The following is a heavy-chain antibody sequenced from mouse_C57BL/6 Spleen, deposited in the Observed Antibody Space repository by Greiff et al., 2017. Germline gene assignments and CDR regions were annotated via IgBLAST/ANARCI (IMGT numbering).Heavy chain of an antibody. CDR2: IYPRSGNT. CDR1: GYTFTSYG. V-gene: IGHV1-81*01. Sequence: QVQLKESGAELARPGASVKLSCKASGYTFTSYGISWVKQRTGQGLEWIGEIYPRSGNTYYNEKFKGKATLTADKSSSTAYMELRSLTSEDSAVYFCARRGYGSSFDYWGQGTTLTVSS. D-gene: IGHD1-1*01. J-gene: IGHJ2*01. CDR3: ARRGYGSSFDY.